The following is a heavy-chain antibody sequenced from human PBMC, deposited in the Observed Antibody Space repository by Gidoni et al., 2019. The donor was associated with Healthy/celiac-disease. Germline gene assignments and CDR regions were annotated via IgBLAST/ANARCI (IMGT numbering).Heavy chain of an antibody. J-gene: IGHJ5*02. D-gene: IGHD6-19*01. V-gene: IGHV3-66*02. CDR2: SCSGGST. CDR3: AREGSSGWYEGWFDP. Sequence: EVQLVESGGGLVPPGGSLRLPWAASGFTASSNYMSWAGQASGKGLEGVSVSCSGGSTYYADSVKGRFTISRDNSKNTLYLQINSLRAEDTAVYYCAREGSSGWYEGWFDPWGQGTLVTVSS. CDR1: GFTASSNY.